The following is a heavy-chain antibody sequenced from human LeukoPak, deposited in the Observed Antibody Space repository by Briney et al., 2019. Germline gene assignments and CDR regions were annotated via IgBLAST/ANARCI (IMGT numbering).Heavy chain of an antibody. CDR2: ISESGGGT. V-gene: IGHV3-23*01. D-gene: IGHD3-10*01. J-gene: IGHJ4*02. CDR3: ARSYYGSGSYFFGY. CDR1: GITLSNYG. Sequence: GGSLRLSCVVSGITLSNYGMSWVRQAPGKGLEWVSGISESGGGTNYADSVKGRFSISRDNAKNTVYLQMNSLRAEDTAVYYCARSYYGSGSYFFGYWGQGTLVTVSS.